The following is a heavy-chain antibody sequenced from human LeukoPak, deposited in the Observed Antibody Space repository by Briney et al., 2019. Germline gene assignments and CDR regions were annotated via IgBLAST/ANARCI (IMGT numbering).Heavy chain of an antibody. V-gene: IGHV4-4*07. Sequence: ETLSLTCTVSGGSISSYYWSWIRQPAGKGLEWIGRIYTSGSTNYNPSLKSRVTMSVDTSKNQFSLKLSSVTAADTAVYYCARGGGSSWSDAFDIWGQGTMVTVSS. J-gene: IGHJ3*02. CDR2: IYTSGST. D-gene: IGHD6-13*01. CDR1: GGSISSYY. CDR3: ARGGGSSWSDAFDI.